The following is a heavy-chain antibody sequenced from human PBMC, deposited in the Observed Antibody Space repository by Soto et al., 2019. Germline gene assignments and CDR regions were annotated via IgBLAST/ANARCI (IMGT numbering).Heavy chain of an antibody. CDR1: GFTFSSYA. Sequence: PGGSLRRSFAASGFTFSSYAMSWVRQAPGKVLELVSAISGSGGSTYYADSVKGRFTISRDNSKNTLYLQMNSLRDEDTAVYYCAKESNYGGNSVRLFEYWGQGTLVTVSS. D-gene: IGHD4-17*01. V-gene: IGHV3-23*01. J-gene: IGHJ4*02. CDR3: AKESNYGGNSVRLFEY. CDR2: ISGSGGST.